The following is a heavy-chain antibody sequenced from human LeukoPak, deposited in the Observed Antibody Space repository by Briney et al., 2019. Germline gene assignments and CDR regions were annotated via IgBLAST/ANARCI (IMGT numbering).Heavy chain of an antibody. CDR3: ARRLVDSGASQVSDD. V-gene: IGHV4-34*01. D-gene: IGHD2-15*01. CDR1: RGSFSCYY. J-gene: IGHJ4*02. CDR2: INDSGSV. Sequence: PSETLSLTCAVSRGSFSCYYWSWIRQPPGKGLEWIGEINDSGSVNCNPSLKNRVTLSVDTSKNQFSLRLSSVAAADTAVYYCARRLVDSGASQVSDDWGQGTLVTASS.